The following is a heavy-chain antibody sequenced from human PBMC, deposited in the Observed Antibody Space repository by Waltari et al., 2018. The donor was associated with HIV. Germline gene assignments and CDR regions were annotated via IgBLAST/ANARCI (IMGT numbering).Heavy chain of an antibody. CDR1: GGSISTYY. CDR2: IYRSGST. D-gene: IGHD6-13*01. J-gene: IGHJ4*02. CDR3: ARVGAVAGTYLSPFQF. Sequence: QVRLQESGPGLVKPSETLSLTCPVSGGSISTYYWSWIRQPPGRGLEWIGNIYRSGSTNYNPSLESRVTISVDTSKNQFSLKLNSVTAADTAVYYCARVGAVAGTYLSPFQFWGQGTLVTVS. V-gene: IGHV4-59*01.